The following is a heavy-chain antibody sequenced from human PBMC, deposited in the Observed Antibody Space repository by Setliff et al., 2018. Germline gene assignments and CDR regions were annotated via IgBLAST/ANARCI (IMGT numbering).Heavy chain of an antibody. J-gene: IGHJ5*02. CDR1: GYTFTDYY. V-gene: IGHV1-69-2*01. D-gene: IGHD3-10*01. CDR3: ATLSKYPYGSGSYMGIRWFDP. Sequence: ASVKVSCKASGYTFTDYYMHWVQQAPGKGLEWMGRVDPEDGETISAEKFQGRVTITADTSTDTAYMELSSLRSGDTAVYYCATLSKYPYGSGSYMGIRWFDPWGQGTRVTVSS. CDR2: VDPEDGET.